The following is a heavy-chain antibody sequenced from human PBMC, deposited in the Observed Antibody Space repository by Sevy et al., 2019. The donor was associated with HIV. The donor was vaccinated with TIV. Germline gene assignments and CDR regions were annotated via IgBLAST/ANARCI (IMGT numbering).Heavy chain of an antibody. CDR3: ARFNSNDYNAFDV. D-gene: IGHD3-16*01. V-gene: IGHV4-34*01. CDR1: GGSFSAHY. Sequence: SETLSLTCAVYGGSFSAHYWSWIRQPPGKGLEWIGEINHDARTNYNPSFKTRITISTDTSKNQFSLKLNSVTAADTAVYYYARFNSNDYNAFDVWGQGTMVTVSS. J-gene: IGHJ3*01. CDR2: INHDART.